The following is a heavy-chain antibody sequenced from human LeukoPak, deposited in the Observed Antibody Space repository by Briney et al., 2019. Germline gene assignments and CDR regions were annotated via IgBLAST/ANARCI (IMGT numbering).Heavy chain of an antibody. CDR3: ARDQTRVDY. J-gene: IGHJ4*02. Sequence: GGSLRLSCAASGFTFSSYSMNWVRQAPGKGLEWVSSISSSSSYIDYADSVKGRFTISRDNAKNSLYLQMNSLRAEDTAVYYCARDQTRVDYWGQGTLVTVSS. CDR2: ISSSSSYI. CDR1: GFTFSSYS. V-gene: IGHV3-21*01. D-gene: IGHD4-11*01.